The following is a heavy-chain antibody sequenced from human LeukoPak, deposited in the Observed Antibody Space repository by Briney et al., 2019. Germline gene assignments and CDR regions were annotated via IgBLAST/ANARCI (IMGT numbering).Heavy chain of an antibody. CDR2: ISYDGNNK. D-gene: IGHD2-2*01. J-gene: IGHJ4*02. CDR1: GFTFSSYA. Sequence: GGSLRLSCAASGFTFSSYAMHWVRQAPGKGLEWVALISYDGNNKYYADSVKGRFTISRDNSKNRLYLQMDSLRAENTAVYSCASLPPDIVVVPAARLDYWGQGTLVTVSS. CDR3: ASLPPDIVVVPAARLDY. V-gene: IGHV3-30-3*01.